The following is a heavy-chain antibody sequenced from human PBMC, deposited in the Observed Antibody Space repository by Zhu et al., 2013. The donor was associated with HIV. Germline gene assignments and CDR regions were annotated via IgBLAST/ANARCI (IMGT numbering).Heavy chain of an antibody. V-gene: IGHV1-46*01. J-gene: IGHJ4*02. CDR3: ARDRGRXIVVVPAAIASSWGTLTY. CDR2: INPSGGST. Sequence: QVQLVQSGAEVKKPGASVKVSCKASGYTFISYYMHWVRQAPGQGLEWMGIINPSGGSTSYAQKFQGRVTMTRDTSTSTVYMELSSLRSEDTAVYYCARDRGRXIVVVPAAIASSWGTLTYWGQGNPGSPXPQ. D-gene: IGHD2-2*02. CDR1: GYTFISYY.